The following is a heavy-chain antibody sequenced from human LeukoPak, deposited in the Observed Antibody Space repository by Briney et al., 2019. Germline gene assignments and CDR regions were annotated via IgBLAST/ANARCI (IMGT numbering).Heavy chain of an antibody. J-gene: IGHJ4*02. CDR2: IYSSGST. CDR3: ARHFSARPDFGY. V-gene: IGHV4-4*09. CDR1: GGSLMSYY. Sequence: SETLSLTCTVSGGSLMSYYWSWIRQPPGKGLEWIGYIYSSGSTNYNPSLKSRVTISVDTSKNQFSLKLSSVTAADTAVYYCARHFSARPDFGYWGQGTLVTVSS. D-gene: IGHD2/OR15-2a*01.